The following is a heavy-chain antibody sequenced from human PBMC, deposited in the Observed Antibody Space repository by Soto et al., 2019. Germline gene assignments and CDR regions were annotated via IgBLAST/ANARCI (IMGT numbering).Heavy chain of an antibody. D-gene: IGHD6-13*01. J-gene: IGHJ2*01. CDR1: GYTLTELS. V-gene: IGHV1-24*01. CDR3: ATSWKAGYWYFDL. CDR2: FDPEDGET. Sequence: ASVQVSCKVSGYTLTELSMHWVRQAPGKGLEWMGGFDPEDGETIYAQKFQGRVTMTEDTSTGTAYMELSSLRSEDTAVYYCATSWKAGYWYFDLWGRGTLVTVSS.